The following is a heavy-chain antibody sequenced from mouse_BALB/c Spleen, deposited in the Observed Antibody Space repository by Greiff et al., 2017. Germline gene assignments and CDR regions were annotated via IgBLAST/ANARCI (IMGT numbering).Heavy chain of an antibody. V-gene: IGHV5-9-4*01. J-gene: IGHJ4*01. CDR2: ISSGGSYT. CDR1: GFTFSSYA. D-gene: IGHD4-1*02. CDR3: ARTLSTGTYAMDY. Sequence: EVQVVESGGGLVKPGGSLKLSCAASGFTFSSYAMSWVRQSPEKRLEWVAEISSGGSYTYYPDTVTGRFTISRDNAKNTLYLEMSSLRSEDTAMYYCARTLSTGTYAMDYWGQGTSVTVSS.